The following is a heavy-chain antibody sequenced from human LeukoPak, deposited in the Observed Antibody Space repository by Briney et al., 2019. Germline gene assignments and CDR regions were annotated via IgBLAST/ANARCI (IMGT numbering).Heavy chain of an antibody. Sequence: PSATLSLTCAVSGYSISSGYYWGWIRQPPGKGLEWIGSIYHSGNAYYNPSLKSRITIPVDTSNNQFSLILTSVTAADTAVYYCARGVNYYFDYWGQGTLVTVSS. CDR2: IYHSGNA. CDR1: GYSISSGYY. CDR3: ARGVNYYFDY. V-gene: IGHV4-38-2*01. J-gene: IGHJ4*02. D-gene: IGHD2-21*01.